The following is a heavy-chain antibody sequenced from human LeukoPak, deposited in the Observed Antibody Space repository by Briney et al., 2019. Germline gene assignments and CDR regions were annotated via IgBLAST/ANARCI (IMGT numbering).Heavy chain of an antibody. CDR2: INHSGST. Sequence: SETLSLTCAVYGGSLSGYYWSWIRQPPGKGLEWIGEINHSGSTNYNPSLKSRVTISVDTSKNQFSLKLSSVTAADTAVYYCARRTYTHEYYYDSSGYYPFDYWGQGTLVTVSS. CDR1: GGSLSGYY. D-gene: IGHD3-22*01. J-gene: IGHJ4*02. CDR3: ARRTYTHEYYYDSSGYYPFDY. V-gene: IGHV4-34*01.